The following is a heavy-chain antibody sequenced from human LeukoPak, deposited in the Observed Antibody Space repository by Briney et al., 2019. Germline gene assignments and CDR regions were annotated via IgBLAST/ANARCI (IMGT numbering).Heavy chain of an antibody. CDR3: ARPRGSCSGGSCYYYYFDY. CDR1: GGSISSGSYY. J-gene: IGHJ4*02. Sequence: SQTLSLTCTVSGGSISSGSYYWSWIRQPAGTGLEWIGRIYTSGSTNYNPSLKSRVTISVDTSKNQFSLKLSSVTAADTAVYYCARPRGSCSGGSCYYYYFDYWGQGTLVTVSS. D-gene: IGHD2-15*01. CDR2: IYTSGST. V-gene: IGHV4-61*02.